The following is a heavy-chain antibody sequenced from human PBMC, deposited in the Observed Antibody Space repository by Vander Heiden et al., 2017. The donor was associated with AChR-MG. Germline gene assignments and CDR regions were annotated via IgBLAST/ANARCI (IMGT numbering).Heavy chain of an antibody. V-gene: IGHV1-2*06. J-gene: IGHJ4*02. CDR3: ARDHCIGGLCLYYFDH. D-gene: IGHD2-8*02. Sequence: QVQLVQSGAEMKKPGSSLQISCRASGYTFIGHYIHWLRQAPGQGLEWLGRINPKTGGTSYAEKIQDRVTMTRDTSISAIYMELRRLRSDDTAVYFCARDHCIGGLCLYYFDHWGQGTLVTVSS. CDR2: INPKTGGT. CDR1: GYTFIGHY.